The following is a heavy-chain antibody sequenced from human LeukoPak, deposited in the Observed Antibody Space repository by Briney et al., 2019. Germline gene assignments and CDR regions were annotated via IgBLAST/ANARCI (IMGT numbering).Heavy chain of an antibody. CDR3: ARDRHRYSYDTGGYPPY. D-gene: IGHD3-22*01. J-gene: IGHJ4*02. CDR1: GFTFSSYS. CDR2: ISSSSNTI. Sequence: PGGSLRLSCAASGFTFSSYSMNWVRQAPGKGLEWVSYISSSSNTIYYADSVKGRFTISRDNAKNSLYLQMNSLRAEDTAVYYCARDRHRYSYDTGGYPPYWGQGTLVTVSS. V-gene: IGHV3-48*01.